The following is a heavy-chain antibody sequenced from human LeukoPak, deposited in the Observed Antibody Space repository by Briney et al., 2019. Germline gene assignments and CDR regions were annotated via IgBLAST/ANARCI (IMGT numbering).Heavy chain of an antibody. CDR2: IYYSGST. Sequence: SETLSLTCTVSGGSISSYYWSWIRQHPGKGLEWIGYIYYSGSTYYNPSLKSRVTISVDTSKNQFSLKLSSVTAADTAVYYCARVGTAGNYFDYWGQGTLVTVSS. CDR3: ARVGTAGNYFDY. V-gene: IGHV4-59*06. J-gene: IGHJ4*02. D-gene: IGHD5-18*01. CDR1: GGSISSYY.